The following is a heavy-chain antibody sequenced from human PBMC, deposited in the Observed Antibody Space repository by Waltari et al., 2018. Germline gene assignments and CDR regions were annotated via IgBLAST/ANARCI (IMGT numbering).Heavy chain of an antibody. D-gene: IGHD3-3*01. J-gene: IGHJ4*02. CDR1: GYTFTSYD. CDR2: MNPNSGNT. CDR3: ASSNYDFWSGPPVDY. V-gene: IGHV1-8*01. Sequence: QVQLVQSGAAVKKPGASVKVSCKASGYTFTSYDLNWVRQATGQGLEWMGWMNPNSGNTGYAQKFQGRVTMTRNTSISTAYMELSSLRSEDTAVYYCASSNYDFWSGPPVDYWGQGTLVTVSS.